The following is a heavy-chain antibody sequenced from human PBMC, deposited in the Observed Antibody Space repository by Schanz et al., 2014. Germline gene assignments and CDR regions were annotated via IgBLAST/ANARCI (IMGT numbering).Heavy chain of an antibody. V-gene: IGHV1-18*01. CDR2: ISTSNGNT. D-gene: IGHD2-2*01. CDR1: GYTFTSYG. CDR3: ARDRKRYCSTASCLHDNWFDP. J-gene: IGHJ5*02. Sequence: QVQLVQSGAEVKKPGASVKVSCKASGYTFTSYGISWVRQAPGQGLEWMGWISTSNGNTNYIQKLQGRVTMTTDTSTNTACMELRSLRSDDTAVYYCARDRKRYCSTASCLHDNWFDPWGQGTLVIVSS.